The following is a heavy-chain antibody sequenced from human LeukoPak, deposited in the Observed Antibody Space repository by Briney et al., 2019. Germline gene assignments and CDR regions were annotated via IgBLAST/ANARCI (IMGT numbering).Heavy chain of an antibody. CDR1: GFTFGDYA. Sequence: PGGSLRLSCTASGFTFGDYAMSWFRQAPGKGLEWVSYISSSGSTIYYADSVKGRFTISRDNAKNSLYLQMNSLRAEDTAVYYCARRGGGYYYNYYYYYMDVWGKGTTVTISS. D-gene: IGHD3-22*01. V-gene: IGHV3-11*04. CDR3: ARRGGGYYYNYYYYYMDV. J-gene: IGHJ6*03. CDR2: ISSSGSTI.